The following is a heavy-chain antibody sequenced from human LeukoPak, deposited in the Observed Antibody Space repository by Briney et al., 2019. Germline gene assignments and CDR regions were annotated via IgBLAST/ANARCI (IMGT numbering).Heavy chain of an antibody. Sequence: PGGSLRLSCAASEFTFNRYWMSWVRQAPEKGLEWVANIKHDGSEAHYVDSVKGRFTISRDNAKNSLSLQMNSLNVDDTGVYFCTRDALFGSGRTHLDFWSQGTLVSVSS. J-gene: IGHJ4*02. CDR2: IKHDGSEA. V-gene: IGHV3-7*04. CDR1: EFTFNRYW. D-gene: IGHD3-10*01. CDR3: TRDALFGSGRTHLDF.